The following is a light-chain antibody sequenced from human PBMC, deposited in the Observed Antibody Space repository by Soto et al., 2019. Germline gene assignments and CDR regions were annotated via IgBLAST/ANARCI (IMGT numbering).Light chain of an antibody. CDR2: EIS. V-gene: IGKV2-24*01. CDR1: QSLVHGDGNTY. CDR3: MQATQFPGT. J-gene: IGKJ2*01. Sequence: DIVMTQTPLSSPVTLGQPASISCRSSQSLVHGDGNTYLSWLQQRPGQPPRLLIYEISKRSSGVPDRFSGSGAGTDFTLKISQVEAEDVGVYYCMQATQFPGTFGQGTRLEIK.